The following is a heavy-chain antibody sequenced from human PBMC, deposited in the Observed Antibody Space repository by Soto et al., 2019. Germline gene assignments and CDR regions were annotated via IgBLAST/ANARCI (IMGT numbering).Heavy chain of an antibody. Sequence: PGGSLRLSCAASGFTFSSYAMSWVRQAPGKGLEWVSAISGSGGSTYYADSVKGRFTISRDNSKNTLYLQMNSLRAEDTAVYYCAILPYYDFWSGHPAGPWGQGTLVTVSS. J-gene: IGHJ5*02. CDR3: AILPYYDFWSGHPAGP. V-gene: IGHV3-23*01. D-gene: IGHD3-3*01. CDR2: ISGSGGST. CDR1: GFTFSSYA.